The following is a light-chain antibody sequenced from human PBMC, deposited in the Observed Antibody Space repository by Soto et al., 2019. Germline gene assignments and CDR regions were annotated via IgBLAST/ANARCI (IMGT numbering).Light chain of an antibody. CDR3: LQHFNYPRT. Sequence: DIQMTQSPSAVSASVGDRVSITCRASQGISNYLAWFQQKPGKVPKRLIYIATTLQSGVPSRFSGSGPGTEFTLTISSLQPEDFATYYCLQHFNYPRTFGQGTKVDIK. V-gene: IGKV1-17*03. CDR1: QGISNY. J-gene: IGKJ1*01. CDR2: IAT.